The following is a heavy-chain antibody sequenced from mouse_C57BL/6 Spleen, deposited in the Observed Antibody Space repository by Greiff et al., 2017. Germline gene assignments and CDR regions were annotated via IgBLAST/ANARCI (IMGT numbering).Heavy chain of an antibody. CDR3: ARGGDNWDFDY. D-gene: IGHD4-1*01. V-gene: IGHV1-80*01. Sequence: VMLVESGAELVKPGASVKISCKASGYAFSSYWLNWVKQRPGKGLEWIGQIYPGDGDTNYNGKFKGKATLTADKSSSTAYMQLSSLTSEDSSVYFCARGGDNWDFDYWGQGTTLTVSS. CDR1: GYAFSSYW. J-gene: IGHJ2*01. CDR2: IYPGDGDT.